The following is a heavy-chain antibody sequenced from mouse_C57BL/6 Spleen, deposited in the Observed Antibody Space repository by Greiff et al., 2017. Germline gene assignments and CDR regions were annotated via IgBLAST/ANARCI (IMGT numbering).Heavy chain of an antibody. D-gene: IGHD2-3*01. CDR3: ARWDDGYSYYFDY. V-gene: IGHV1-55*01. CDR1: GYTFTSYW. J-gene: IGHJ2*01. Sequence: QVQLKQPGAELVKPGASVKMSCKASGYTFTSYWITWVKQRPGQGLEWIGDIYPGSGSTNYNEKFKSKATLTVDTSSSTAYMQLSSLTSEDSAVYYCARWDDGYSYYFDYWGQGTTLTVSS. CDR2: IYPGSGST.